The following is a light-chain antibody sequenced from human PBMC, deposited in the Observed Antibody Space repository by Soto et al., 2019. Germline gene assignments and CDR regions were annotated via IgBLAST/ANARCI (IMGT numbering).Light chain of an antibody. V-gene: IGLV1-44*01. CDR2: SNN. J-gene: IGLJ3*02. CDR3: AAWEDSLNGWV. Sequence: QSVLTQPPSASGTPGQRVPISCSGSSSNIGSNTVNWYQQLPGTAPKLLLYSNNQRPSGVPDRFAGSKSGSSASLAISGLQSDDEADYYCAAWEDSLNGWVFGGGTKLTVL. CDR1: SSNIGSNT.